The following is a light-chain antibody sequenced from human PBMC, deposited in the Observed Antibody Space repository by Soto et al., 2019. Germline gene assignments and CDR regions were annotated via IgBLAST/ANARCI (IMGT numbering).Light chain of an antibody. CDR3: QQYSHLVT. V-gene: IGKV1-5*01. CDR1: QTISTL. J-gene: IGKJ2*01. CDR2: DAL. Sequence: IPMTQSPSTLSAPVGDRVTITCQASQTISTLLAWFQHKPGKAPNLLIYDALNLESGVPSRFSGSGSGTEFTLTISSLQSDDSATYFCQQYSHLVTFGQGTKLEIK.